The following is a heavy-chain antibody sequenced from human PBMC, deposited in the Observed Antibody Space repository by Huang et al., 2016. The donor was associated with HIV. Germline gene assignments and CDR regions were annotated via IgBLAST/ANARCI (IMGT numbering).Heavy chain of an antibody. J-gene: IGHJ3*02. CDR3: ARNTDSSSWYTDAFDI. CDR1: GFTFSTYA. V-gene: IGHV3-23*01. CDR2: ISGRGSGT. D-gene: IGHD6-13*01. Sequence: EVQLLESGGGLVQPGGSLRLSCAASGFTFSTYAMRWVRQGPGMGLGWVSTISGRGSGTYYADAVKGRVTISRDNSKNTLYLQMNSLRAEDTAVYYCARNTDSSSWYTDAFDIWGQGTMVTVSS.